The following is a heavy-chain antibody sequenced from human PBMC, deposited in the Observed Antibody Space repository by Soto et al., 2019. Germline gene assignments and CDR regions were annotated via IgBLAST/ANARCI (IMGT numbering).Heavy chain of an antibody. V-gene: IGHV4-61*01. Sequence: SETLSLTCTVSGGSVSSGSYYWSWIRQPPGKGLEWIGYIYYSGSTNYNPSLKSRVTISVDTSKNQFSLKLSSVTAADTAVYYCARGRPDSNYYYYYGMDVWGQGTTVTV. D-gene: IGHD4-4*01. CDR3: ARGRPDSNYYYYYGMDV. J-gene: IGHJ6*02. CDR1: GGSVSSGSYY. CDR2: IYYSGST.